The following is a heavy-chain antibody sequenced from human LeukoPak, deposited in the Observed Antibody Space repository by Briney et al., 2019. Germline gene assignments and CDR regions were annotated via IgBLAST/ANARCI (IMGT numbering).Heavy chain of an antibody. CDR1: GGSFSVYY. Sequence: SETLPLTCTVYGGSFSVYYWSWLRQPPGKGLEWIGGINHSGSTNYNPSLKSRVTISVDTSKNQFSLKLSSVTAADTAVYYCARGRSGYYNYFDYWGQGTLVTVSS. D-gene: IGHD3-9*01. V-gene: IGHV4-34*01. J-gene: IGHJ4*02. CDR3: ARGRSGYYNYFDY. CDR2: INHSGST.